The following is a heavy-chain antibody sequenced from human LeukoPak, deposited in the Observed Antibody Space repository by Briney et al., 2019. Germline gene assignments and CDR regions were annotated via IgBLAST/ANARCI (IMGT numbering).Heavy chain of an antibody. J-gene: IGHJ4*02. CDR2: IDGDGSTT. CDR1: GFSLSSYW. V-gene: IGHV3-74*01. CDR3: AQGGSPGAFDY. Sequence: GGSLRLSCAASGFSLSSYWMHWVRQVPGKGLVWVSCIDGDGSTTKYADSVKGRFTISRDNAKNTLYLQVNSLRAEDTAVYYCAQGGSPGAFDYWGQGTLVTVSS. D-gene: IGHD1-26*01.